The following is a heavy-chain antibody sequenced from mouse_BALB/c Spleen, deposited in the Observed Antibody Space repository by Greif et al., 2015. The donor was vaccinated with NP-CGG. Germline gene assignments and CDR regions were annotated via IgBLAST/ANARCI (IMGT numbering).Heavy chain of an antibody. D-gene: IGHD2-1*01. CDR1: GYAFSSYW. J-gene: IGHJ2*01. CDR2: IYPGDGDT. CDR3: ARVCNYYFDY. V-gene: IGHV1-80*01. Sequence: QVQLKESGAELVRPGSSVKISCKASGYAFSSYWMNWVEQRPGQGLEWIGQIYPGDGDTNYNGKFKGKATLTADKSSSTAYMQLSSLTSEDSAVYFCARVCNYYFDYWGQGTTLTVSS.